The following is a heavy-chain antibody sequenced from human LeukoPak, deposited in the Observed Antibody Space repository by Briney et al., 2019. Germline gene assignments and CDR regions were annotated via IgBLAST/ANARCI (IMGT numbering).Heavy chain of an antibody. CDR2: INPNSGDT. Sequence: ASVKVSCKASGYTFTAYHMHWVRQAPGQGLEWMGRINPNSGDTNYAQKLQGRVTMTRDTSISTAYMELSRLRSDDTAVYYCARDYCSSTSCLFDYWGQGTLVSVSS. J-gene: IGHJ4*02. D-gene: IGHD2-2*01. CDR3: ARDYCSSTSCLFDY. V-gene: IGHV1-2*06. CDR1: GYTFTAYH.